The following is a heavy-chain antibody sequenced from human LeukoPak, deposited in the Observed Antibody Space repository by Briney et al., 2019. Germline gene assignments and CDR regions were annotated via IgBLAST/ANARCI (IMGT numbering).Heavy chain of an antibody. Sequence: SGGSLRLSCVGSGFTFSDYWMSWVRQAPGKGLEWVANIEQDATEKHYLDSVKGRFTISRDNAKNSLFLQMNSLRADDTGVYYCARDHYGSNWYGPTPIWGQGTTVTVS. CDR3: ARDHYGSNWYGPTPI. J-gene: IGHJ6*02. V-gene: IGHV3-7*01. D-gene: IGHD6-13*01. CDR2: IEQDATEK. CDR1: GFTFSDYW.